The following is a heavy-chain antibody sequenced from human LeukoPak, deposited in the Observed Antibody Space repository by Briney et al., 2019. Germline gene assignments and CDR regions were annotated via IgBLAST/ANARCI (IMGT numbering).Heavy chain of an antibody. Sequence: SETLSLTCAVYGGSFSGYYWSWIRQPPGKGLEWIGEINHSGSTNYNPSLKSRVTISVDTSKSQFSLKLSSVTAADTAVYYCARGWGAARNWGQGTLVTVSS. CDR1: GGSFSGYY. J-gene: IGHJ4*02. D-gene: IGHD6-6*01. CDR3: ARGWGAARN. V-gene: IGHV4-34*01. CDR2: INHSGST.